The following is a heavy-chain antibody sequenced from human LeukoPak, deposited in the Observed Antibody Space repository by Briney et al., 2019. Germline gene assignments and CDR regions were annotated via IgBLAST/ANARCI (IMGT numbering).Heavy chain of an antibody. CDR1: GYTFTGYY. V-gene: IGHV1-2*04. Sequence: ASVKVSCKASGYTFTGYYMHWVRQAPGQGLEWMGWINPNSGGTNYAQKFQGWVTMTRDTSISTAYMELSRLRSDDTAVYYCATSPTIAPAGTGDYWGQGTLVTVSS. CDR2: INPNSGGT. CDR3: ATSPTIAPAGTGDY. J-gene: IGHJ4*02. D-gene: IGHD6-13*01.